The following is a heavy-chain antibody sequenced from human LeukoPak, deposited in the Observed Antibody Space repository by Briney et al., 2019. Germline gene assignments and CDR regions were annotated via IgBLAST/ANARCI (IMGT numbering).Heavy chain of an antibody. V-gene: IGHV1-69*04. D-gene: IGHD5-12*01. CDR1: GGTFSSYA. Sequence: EASVKVSCKASGGTFSSYAISWVRQAPGQGLEWMGRIIPILGIANYAQKFQGRVTITADKSTGTAYMELSSLRSEDTAVYYCARGAGYSREVNYYHYMDVWGKGTTVTVSS. CDR2: IIPILGIA. CDR3: ARGAGYSREVNYYHYMDV. J-gene: IGHJ6*03.